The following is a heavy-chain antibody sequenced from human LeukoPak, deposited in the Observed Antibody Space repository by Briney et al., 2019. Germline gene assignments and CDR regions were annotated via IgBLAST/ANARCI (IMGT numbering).Heavy chain of an antibody. Sequence: PGGSLRLSCAASGFIFSSYWMSWVRQVPGKGLEWVANIKQDRTETSYVDSVEGRFTISRDNAKNSLFLQMNSLRADDTALYYCARGVTSAWYLRYYFEYWGQGIMVTVSS. V-gene: IGHV3-7*03. CDR3: ARGVTSAWYLRYYFEY. J-gene: IGHJ4*02. CDR2: IKQDRTET. CDR1: GFIFSSYW. D-gene: IGHD6-13*01.